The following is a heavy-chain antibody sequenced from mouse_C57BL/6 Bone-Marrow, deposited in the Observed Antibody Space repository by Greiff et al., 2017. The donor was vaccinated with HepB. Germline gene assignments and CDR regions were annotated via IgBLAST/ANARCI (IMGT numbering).Heavy chain of an antibody. Sequence: VQLQQPGAELVKPGASVKMSCKASGYTFTSYWITWVKQRPGQGLEWIGDIYPGSGSTNYNEKFKSKATLTVDTSSSTAYMQLSSLTSEDSAVYYCARSELDGYYGYAMDYWGQGTSVTVSS. J-gene: IGHJ4*01. CDR3: ARSELDGYYGYAMDY. CDR1: GYTFTSYW. CDR2: IYPGSGST. V-gene: IGHV1-55*01. D-gene: IGHD2-3*01.